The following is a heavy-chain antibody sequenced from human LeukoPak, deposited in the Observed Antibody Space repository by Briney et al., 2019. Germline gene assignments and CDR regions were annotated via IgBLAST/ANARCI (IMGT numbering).Heavy chain of an antibody. CDR1: GGSIRSDY. Sequence: SETLSLTCTVSGGSIRSDYWTWIRQPPGKGLEWIGYIYYSGSTNVNPSLKSRLTISVDTSKNQFSLQLSSVTAADTAVYYCAREYCTGNSCYFDHWRQGTPVTVSS. D-gene: IGHD2-8*02. CDR3: AREYCTGNSCYFDH. V-gene: IGHV4-59*01. J-gene: IGHJ4*02. CDR2: IYYSGST.